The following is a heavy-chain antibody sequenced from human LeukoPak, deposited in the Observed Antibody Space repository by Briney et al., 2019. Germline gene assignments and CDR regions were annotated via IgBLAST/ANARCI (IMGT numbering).Heavy chain of an antibody. Sequence: PSETLSLTCTVSGGSLGWDYRSWIRQSAGKGLEWIGRIYKSGSTNYNPSFRRRVTMSVDTSKNQFSLHVTSVTAADTAVYYCAREEYFQDSNGYSYYFHSWGQGSLVTVSS. V-gene: IGHV4-4*07. J-gene: IGHJ4*02. CDR1: GGSLGWDY. CDR3: AREEYFQDSNGYSYYFHS. D-gene: IGHD3-22*01. CDR2: IYKSGST.